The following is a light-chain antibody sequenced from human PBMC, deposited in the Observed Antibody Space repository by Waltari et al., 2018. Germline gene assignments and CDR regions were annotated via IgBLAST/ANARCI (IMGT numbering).Light chain of an antibody. J-gene: IGLJ2*01. CDR2: SNN. CDR1: LSNIGSNT. Sequence: QSVLTQPPSASGTPGQRLPISFSGSLSNIGSNTLNWYQQLPGPAPKLLIYSNNQRPSGVPDRFSGSKSGTSASLAISGLQSEDEADYYCAAWDDSLNGVVFGGGTKLTVL. CDR3: AAWDDSLNGVV. V-gene: IGLV1-44*01.